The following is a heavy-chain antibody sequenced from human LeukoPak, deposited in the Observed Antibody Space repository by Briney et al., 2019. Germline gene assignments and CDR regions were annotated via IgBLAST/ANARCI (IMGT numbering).Heavy chain of an antibody. J-gene: IGHJ4*02. CDR2: INPNSGGT. V-gene: IGHV1-2*06. Sequence: ASVKVSCKASGYTFTGYYMHWVRRAPGQGLEWMGRINPNSGGTNYAQKFQGRVTMTRDTSISTAYMELSSLRSEDTAVYYCARSSPDYYDSSGYYYGDYWGQGTLVTVSS. D-gene: IGHD3-22*01. CDR1: GYTFTGYY. CDR3: ARSSPDYYDSSGYYYGDY.